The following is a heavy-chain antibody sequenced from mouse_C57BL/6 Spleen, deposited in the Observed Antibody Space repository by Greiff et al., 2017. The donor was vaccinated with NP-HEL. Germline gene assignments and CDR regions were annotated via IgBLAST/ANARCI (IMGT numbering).Heavy chain of an antibody. Sequence: VQGVESGPGLVQPSQSLSITCTVSGFSLTSYGVHWVRQSPGKGLEWLGVIWSGGSPDYTTAIMTRQSISKDNSKTQVFFKMNSLQADATAIYYCARNKGNYYGSLYAMDYWGQGTSVTVSS. J-gene: IGHJ4*01. CDR3: ARNKGNYYGSLYAMDY. CDR1: GFSLTSYG. D-gene: IGHD1-1*01. V-gene: IGHV2-2*01. CDR2: IWSGGSP.